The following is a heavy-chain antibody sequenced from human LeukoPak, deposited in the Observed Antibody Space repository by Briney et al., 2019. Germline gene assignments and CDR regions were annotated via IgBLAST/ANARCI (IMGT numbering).Heavy chain of an antibody. V-gene: IGHV4-34*01. J-gene: IGHJ6*02. CDR3: ARFPPNFSGANYYYYYGMDV. Sequence: TETLSLTCAVYGGSFSGYYWSWIRQPPGKGLEWIGEINHSGSTNYNPSLKSRVTISVDTSKNQFSLKLSSVTAADTAVYYCARFPPNFSGANYYYYYGMDVWGQGTTVTVSS. D-gene: IGHD1-26*01. CDR1: GGSFSGYY. CDR2: INHSGST.